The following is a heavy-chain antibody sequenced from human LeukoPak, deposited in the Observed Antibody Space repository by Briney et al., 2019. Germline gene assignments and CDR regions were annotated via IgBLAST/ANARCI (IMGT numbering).Heavy chain of an antibody. J-gene: IGHJ4*02. Sequence: GASVKVSCKASGYTFISYGIGWVRQAPGQGLEWMGGIIPIFGTANYAQKIQGRVTITADESTSTAYMELSSLRSEDTAVYYCARHDPSGDTAMVNYFDYWGQGTLVTVSS. D-gene: IGHD5-18*01. CDR3: ARHDPSGDTAMVNYFDY. CDR2: IIPIFGTA. CDR1: GYTFISYG. V-gene: IGHV1-69*13.